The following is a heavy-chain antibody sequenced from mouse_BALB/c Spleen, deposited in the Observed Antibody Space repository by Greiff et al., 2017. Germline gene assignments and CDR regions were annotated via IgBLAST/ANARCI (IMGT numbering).Heavy chain of an antibody. J-gene: IGHJ2*01. V-gene: IGHV5-6-5*01. Sequence: EVKVVESGGGLVKPGGSLKLSCAASGFTFSSYAMSWVRQTPEKRLEWVASISSGGSTYYPDSVKGRFTISRDNARNILYLQMSSLRSEDTAMYYCARAEGSYFDYWGQGTTLTVSS. CDR1: GFTFSSYA. CDR3: ARAEGSYFDY. CDR2: ISSGGST.